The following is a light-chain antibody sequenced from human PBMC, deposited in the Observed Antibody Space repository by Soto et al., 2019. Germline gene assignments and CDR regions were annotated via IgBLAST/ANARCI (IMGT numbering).Light chain of an antibody. CDR3: TSYTGSSTPYV. V-gene: IGLV2-14*03. J-gene: IGLJ1*01. Sequence: SALTQPASVSGSPVQSIAISCTGTSSDFGSYNYVSWYQQHPVKSPRLILYDVSNRPSGVSDRFSGSKSGNTASLTISGLQAEDEADYYCTSYTGSSTPYVFGVGTKVTVL. CDR1: SSDFGSYNY. CDR2: DVS.